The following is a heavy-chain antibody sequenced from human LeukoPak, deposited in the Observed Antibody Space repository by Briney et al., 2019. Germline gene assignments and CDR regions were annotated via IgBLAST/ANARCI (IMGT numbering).Heavy chain of an antibody. D-gene: IGHD4-17*01. CDR2: MHYTGGT. CDR3: ARGTVTTYYFDY. Sequence: SETLSLTCSVSGAPISNYYWSWLRQPPGKGLEWIGYMHYTGGTNYNPSLKSRVTTSLDTSKNQFSLKLSSVTAADTAVYYCARGTVTTYYFDYWGQGALVTVSS. J-gene: IGHJ4*02. CDR1: GAPISNYY. V-gene: IGHV4-59*01.